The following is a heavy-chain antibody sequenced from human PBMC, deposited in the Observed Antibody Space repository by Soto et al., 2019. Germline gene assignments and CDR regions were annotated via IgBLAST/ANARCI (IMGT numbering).Heavy chain of an antibody. D-gene: IGHD6-6*01. J-gene: IGHJ6*02. CDR3: AREGYSTSRHYYGMDV. V-gene: IGHV3-48*03. Sequence: EVPLVESGGGLVQPGGSLRLSWAASGFTFSSYEMNWVRQAPGKGLELVSYISGSGITIYYADSVKGRFTISRDNAKNSLYLQMNSLRAEDTAVDYCAREGYSTSRHYYGMDVWGQGNTGTVSS. CDR1: GFTFSSYE. CDR2: ISGSGITI.